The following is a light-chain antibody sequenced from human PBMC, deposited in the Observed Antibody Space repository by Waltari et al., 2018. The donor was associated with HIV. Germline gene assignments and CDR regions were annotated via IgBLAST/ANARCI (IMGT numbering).Light chain of an antibody. J-gene: IGLJ2*01. Sequence: HSGLTQPASVSGSPGQSIPISCSGPTSDVSGLHFVSWYQQYPGKAPNLVIYEVTPRPSAISVRFSGSKSGNTASLTISGLRTEDEADYFCTSYTRRDSVVFGGGTKVTVL. CDR3: TSYTRRDSVV. CDR2: EVT. V-gene: IGLV2-14*01. CDR1: TSDVSGLHF.